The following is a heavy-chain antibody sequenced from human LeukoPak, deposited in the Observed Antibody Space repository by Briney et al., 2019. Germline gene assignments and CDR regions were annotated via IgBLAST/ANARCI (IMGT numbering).Heavy chain of an antibody. CDR2: ISSSSSYI. CDR3: SRATTYDILTGYSDY. V-gene: IGHV3-21*01. Sequence: PGGSLRLSCAASGFTLSSYTMNWVRQAPGKGLEWVSSISSSSSYIYYADSVKGRFTISRDNAKKSLYLQMNGLRAEDTAVYYCSRATTYDILTGYSDYWGQGTLVTVSS. CDR1: GFTLSSYT. D-gene: IGHD3-9*01. J-gene: IGHJ4*02.